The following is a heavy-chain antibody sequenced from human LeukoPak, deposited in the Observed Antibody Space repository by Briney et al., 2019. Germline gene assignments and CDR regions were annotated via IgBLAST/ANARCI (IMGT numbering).Heavy chain of an antibody. J-gene: IGHJ4*02. Sequence: GRSLRLSCAASGFTFSSYGMHWVRQAPGKGLEWVAVIWYDGSNKYYADSVKGRFTISRDNSKNTLYLQMNSLRAEDTAVYYCARDYCGGDCYSNDYWGQGTQVTVSS. CDR2: IWYDGSNK. D-gene: IGHD2-21*02. CDR1: GFTFSSYG. CDR3: ARDYCGGDCYSNDY. V-gene: IGHV3-33*01.